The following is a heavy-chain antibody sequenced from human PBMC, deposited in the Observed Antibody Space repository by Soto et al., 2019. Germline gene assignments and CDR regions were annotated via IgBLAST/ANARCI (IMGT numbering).Heavy chain of an antibody. V-gene: IGHV1-18*01. CDR1: GYSFTAYG. J-gene: IGHJ6*02. Sequence: QVQVVQSGDEVKETGASVRVSCKTSGYSFTAYGISWVRQAPGQGLEWMGWISCYNGKTKYAQKVQGRVTMTTDTSTRTAYMEVTSLRSDVTAIYYCARDAPPPELRFLEWHNYDYNGMDVWGQGTTVTVSS. CDR3: ARDAPPPELRFLEWHNYDYNGMDV. D-gene: IGHD3-3*01. CDR2: ISCYNGKT.